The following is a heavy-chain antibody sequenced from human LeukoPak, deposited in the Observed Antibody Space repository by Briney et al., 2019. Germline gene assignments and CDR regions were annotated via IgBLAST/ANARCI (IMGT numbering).Heavy chain of an antibody. CDR2: IIPSGHTT. CDR3: AKDDRWLQFCC. V-gene: IGHV3-23*01. D-gene: IGHD5-24*01. Sequence: GGSLRLSSVASGVTFSSHGMNWVRQAPGRGLEWVSGIIPSGHTTYYADSVRGRFTISRDNSRNTVYLQMNSLRAEDTAVYYCAKDDRWLQFCCWGQGTLVTVSA. J-gene: IGHJ4*02. CDR1: GVTFSSHG.